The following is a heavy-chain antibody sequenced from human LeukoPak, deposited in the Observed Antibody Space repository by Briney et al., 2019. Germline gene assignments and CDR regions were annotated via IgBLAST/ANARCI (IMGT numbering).Heavy chain of an antibody. D-gene: IGHD4-17*01. V-gene: IGHV3-23*01. Sequence: GGSLRLSCVVSGITLGNYAMSWVRQAPGKGLEWVSGISERGGGTKYADSVKGRFTISRDNSMNTVYLQMNSLRAEDTAVYYCARQTTANYYYYYGMDVWGQGTTVTVSS. CDR3: ARQTTANYYYYYGMDV. J-gene: IGHJ6*02. CDR1: GITLGNYA. CDR2: ISERGGGT.